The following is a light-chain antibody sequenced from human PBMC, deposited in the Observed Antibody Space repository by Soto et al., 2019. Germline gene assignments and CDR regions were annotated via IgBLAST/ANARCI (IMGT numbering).Light chain of an antibody. J-gene: IGKJ2*01. CDR2: EAA. CDR1: QSVGTY. V-gene: IGKV3-11*01. CDR3: QQRYSWSNT. Sequence: EIVLTQSPATLSLSPGERATLSCRASQSVGTYLAWYQHSPGQAPRLLIYEAANRATGIPARFSGSGSGTDFTLTSSRPEPDDFAVYYCQQRYSWSNTFGQGTKLEIK.